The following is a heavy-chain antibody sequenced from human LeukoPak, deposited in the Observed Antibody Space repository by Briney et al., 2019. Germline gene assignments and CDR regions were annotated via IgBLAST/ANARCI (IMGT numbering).Heavy chain of an antibody. CDR3: ARAPDYGGNFDY. V-gene: IGHV3-48*03. CDR2: ISSSGSTI. D-gene: IGHD4-23*01. J-gene: IGHJ4*02. Sequence: GGSLRLSCAASGFTFSSYEMNWVRQAPGKGLEWVSYISSSGSTIYYADSVKGRFTTSRDNAENSLYLQMNSLRAEDTAVYYCARAPDYGGNFDYWGQGTLVTVSS. CDR1: GFTFSSYE.